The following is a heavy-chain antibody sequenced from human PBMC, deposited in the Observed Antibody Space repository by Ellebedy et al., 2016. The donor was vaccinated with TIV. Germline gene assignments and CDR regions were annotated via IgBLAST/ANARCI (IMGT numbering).Heavy chain of an antibody. Sequence: GESLKISXVASGFTFSDYYMTWIRQAPGKGLEWVSHKSPRGSFINYADSVKGRFTISRDNAKNSLYLQMDSLRVEDTAVYYCARVAVTGLAVDYWGQGTLVTVSS. CDR2: KSPRGSFI. D-gene: IGHD6-19*01. CDR3: ARVAVTGLAVDY. CDR1: GFTFSDYY. V-gene: IGHV3-11*05. J-gene: IGHJ4*02.